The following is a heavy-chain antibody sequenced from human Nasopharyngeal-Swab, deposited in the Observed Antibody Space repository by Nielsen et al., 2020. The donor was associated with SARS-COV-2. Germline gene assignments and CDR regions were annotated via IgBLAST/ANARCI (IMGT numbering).Heavy chain of an antibody. CDR3: ARVMGYYDSSGYSIDAFDI. CDR2: IYYSGST. D-gene: IGHD3-22*01. CDR1: GFTFSSYA. Sequence: GSLRLSCAASGFTFSSYAMSWIRQPPGKGLEWIGSIYYSGSTYYNPSLKSRVTISVDTSKNQFSLELSSVTAADTAVYYCARVMGYYDSSGYSIDAFDIWGQGTMVTVSS. J-gene: IGHJ3*02. V-gene: IGHV4-39*07.